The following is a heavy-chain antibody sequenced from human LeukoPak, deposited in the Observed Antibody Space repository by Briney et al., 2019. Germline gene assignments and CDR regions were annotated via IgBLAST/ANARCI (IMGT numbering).Heavy chain of an antibody. V-gene: IGHV3-7*01. CDR3: ASVHYNWNLD. CDR1: GFTFSSYW. CDR2: IKQDGSEK. D-gene: IGHD1-20*01. J-gene: IGHJ4*02. Sequence: GGSLRLSCAPSGFTFSSYWMSWVRQAPGKGLEWVANIKQDGSEKYYVDSVKGRFTISRDNAKNSLYLQMNSLRAEDTAVYYCASVHYNWNLDWGQGTLVTVSS.